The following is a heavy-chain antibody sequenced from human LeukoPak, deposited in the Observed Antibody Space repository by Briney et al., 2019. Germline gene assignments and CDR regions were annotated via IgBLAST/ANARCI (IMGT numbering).Heavy chain of an antibody. CDR1: GYTFTDYY. CDR2: INPNSGGT. D-gene: IGHD2-2*03. V-gene: IGHV1-2*02. J-gene: IGHJ4*02. CDR3: ARLDIVVVPAYRGYFDY. Sequence: ASVKVSCKASGYTFTDYYMHWVRQAPGQGLEWMGWINPNSGGTNYAQKFQGRVTMTRDTSISTAYMELSRLRSDDTAVYYCARLDIVVVPAYRGYFDYWGQGTLVTVSS.